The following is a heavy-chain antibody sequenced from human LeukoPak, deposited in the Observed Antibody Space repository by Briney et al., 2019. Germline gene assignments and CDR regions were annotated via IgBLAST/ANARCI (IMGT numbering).Heavy chain of an antibody. CDR3: ARVSASSWYYFDY. CDR1: GGSISSGSYY. CDR2: IYYSGST. J-gene: IGHJ4*02. V-gene: IGHV4-61*10. Sequence: SQTLSLTCTVSGGSISSGSYYWSWIRQPAGKGLEWIGYIYYSGSTNYDPSLKSRVTISVDTSKNQFSLKLSSVTAADTAVYCCARVSASSWYYFDYWGQGTLVTVSS. D-gene: IGHD6-13*01.